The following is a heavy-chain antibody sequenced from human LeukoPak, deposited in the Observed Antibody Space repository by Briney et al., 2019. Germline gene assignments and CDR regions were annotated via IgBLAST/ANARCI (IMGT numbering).Heavy chain of an antibody. V-gene: IGHV4-39*07. CDR3: ARYHNGYDDY. CDR1: GGSISSSSYY. CDR2: IYYSGNT. J-gene: IGHJ4*02. D-gene: IGHD5-12*01. Sequence: SETLSLTCTVSGGSISSSSYYWGWIRQPPGKGLEWIGSIYYSGNTYYNPSPKSRVTISTDTSKNQFSLKLSSVTAADTALYYCARYHNGYDDYWGQGTLVTVSS.